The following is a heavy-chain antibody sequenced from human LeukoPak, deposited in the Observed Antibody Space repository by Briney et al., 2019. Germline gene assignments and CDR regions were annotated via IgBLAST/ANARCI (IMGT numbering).Heavy chain of an antibody. D-gene: IGHD2-21*01. CDR2: IYHSGST. J-gene: IGHJ5*02. Sequence: PSETLSLTCTVSGYSISSGYYWGWIRQPPGKGLEWIGSIYHSGSTYYNPSLKSRVTISVDTSKNQFSLKLSSVTAADTAVYYCARDSRAYCGGDCYSSGWLDPWGQGTLVTLPS. V-gene: IGHV4-38-2*02. CDR1: GYSISSGYY. CDR3: ARDSRAYCGGDCYSSGWLDP.